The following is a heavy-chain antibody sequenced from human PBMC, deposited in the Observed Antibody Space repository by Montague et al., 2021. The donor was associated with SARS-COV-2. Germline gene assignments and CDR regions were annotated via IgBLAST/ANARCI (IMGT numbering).Heavy chain of an antibody. CDR3: AKSAWGVTDAFDI. J-gene: IGHJ3*02. D-gene: IGHD1-26*01. CDR1: EFAFSSYA. CDR2: IYSGGSST. Sequence: SLRRSCAASEFAFSSYAMSWVRQAPGKGLEWVSAIYSGGSSTFYADSVKGRFTISRDNSKNTLYLQMNSLRAEDTAVYYCAKSAWGVTDAFDIWGQGTMVTVSS. V-gene: IGHV3-23*03.